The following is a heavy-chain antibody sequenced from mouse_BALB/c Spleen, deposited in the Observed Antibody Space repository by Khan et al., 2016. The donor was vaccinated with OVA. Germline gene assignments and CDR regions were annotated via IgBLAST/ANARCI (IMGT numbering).Heavy chain of an antibody. J-gene: IGHJ4*01. CDR2: IWGGGGT. CDR3: TRAYYRYDGYYAMDY. D-gene: IGHD2-14*01. CDR1: GFSLSRYN. Sequence: QMQLEESGPGLVAPSQSLSITCTVSGFSLSRYNVHWVRQPPGKGLEWLRMIWGGGGTDYTSALKSRLSISKDDSKRQVFLKMNSLQTDDTAMYYCTRAYYRYDGYYAMDYWGQGTSVTVSS. V-gene: IGHV2-6-4*01.